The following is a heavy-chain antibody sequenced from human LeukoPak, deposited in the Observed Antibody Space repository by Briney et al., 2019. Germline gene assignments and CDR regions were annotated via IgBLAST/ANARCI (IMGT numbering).Heavy chain of an antibody. CDR1: GYTFTSYA. Sequence: ASVKVSCKAPGYTFTSYAMNWVRQAPGQGLEWMGWINTNTGNPTYAQGFTGRFVFSLDTSVSTAYLQISSLKAEDTAVYYCATLPPSRYSSGWYYFDYWGQGTLVTVSS. V-gene: IGHV7-4-1*02. J-gene: IGHJ4*02. D-gene: IGHD6-19*01. CDR2: INTNTGNP. CDR3: ATLPPSRYSSGWYYFDY.